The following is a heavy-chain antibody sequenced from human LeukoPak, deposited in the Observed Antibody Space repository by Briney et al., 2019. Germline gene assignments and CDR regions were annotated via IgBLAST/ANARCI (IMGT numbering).Heavy chain of an antibody. J-gene: IGHJ4*02. CDR2: ISYDGSNK. CDR3: AKDKTGAAARFDY. Sequence: PGGSLRLSCAASGFTFSSYGMHWVRQAPGKGLEWVAVISYDGSNKYYADSVKGRFTISRDNSKNTLYLQMNSLRAEDTAVYYCAKDKTGAAARFDYWGQGTLVTVSS. D-gene: IGHD1-14*01. V-gene: IGHV3-30*18. CDR1: GFTFSSYG.